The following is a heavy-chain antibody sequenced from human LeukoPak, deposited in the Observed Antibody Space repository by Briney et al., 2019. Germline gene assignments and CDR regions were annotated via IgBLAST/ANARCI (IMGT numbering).Heavy chain of an antibody. D-gene: IGHD1-1*01. V-gene: IGHV3-48*01. Sequence: GGPLRLSCAASGFPFSSYSMNWLRQAPGKGLEWVSYISASGSNIYYLDAVKGRFTVSRDNAMNSLFLQMNRPRAEDTAIYYCVRVKGTYFDFWGQGTLVTVSS. CDR2: ISASGSNI. CDR3: VRVKGTYFDF. CDR1: GFPFSSYS. J-gene: IGHJ4*02.